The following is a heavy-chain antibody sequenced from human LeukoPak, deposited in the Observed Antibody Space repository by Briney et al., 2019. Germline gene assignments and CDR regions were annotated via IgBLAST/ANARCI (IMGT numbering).Heavy chain of an antibody. CDR2: IYYSGST. J-gene: IGHJ4*02. D-gene: IGHD3-22*01. Sequence: PSETLSLTCTVSGGSISSSSYYWGWIRQPPGKGLEWIGSIYYSGSTYYNPSLKSRVTISVDTSKNQFSLKLSSVTAADMAVYYCARRPGGYYDSSGYFDCWGQGTLVTVSS. CDR3: ARRPGGYYDSSGYFDC. CDR1: GGSISSSSYY. V-gene: IGHV4-39*01.